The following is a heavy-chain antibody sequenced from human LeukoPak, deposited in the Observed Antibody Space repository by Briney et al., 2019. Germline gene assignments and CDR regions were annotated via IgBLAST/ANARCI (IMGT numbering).Heavy chain of an antibody. CDR2: IKQDGSEK. CDR1: GFTFSRYW. V-gene: IGHV3-7*03. CDR3: AREEGSGGYYHGMDV. Sequence: GGSLRLSCAASGFTFSRYWMSWVRRAPGKGREWVAKIKQDGSEKYYVDSVKGRFTISRDNAKTSLYLQMNSLRAEDTAVYYCAREEGSGGYYHGMDVWGKGTTVTVSS. J-gene: IGHJ6*04. D-gene: IGHD3-10*01.